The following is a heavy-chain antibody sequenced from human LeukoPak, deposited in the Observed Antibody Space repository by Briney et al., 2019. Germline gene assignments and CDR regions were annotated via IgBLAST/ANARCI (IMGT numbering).Heavy chain of an antibody. V-gene: IGHV3-33*01. J-gene: IGHJ5*02. D-gene: IGHD1-26*01. Sequence: GGSLRLSCAASGFTFSSYGMHWVRQAPGKGLEWVAVIWYDGSNKYNADSVKGRFTISRDNSKNTLYLQMNSLRAEDTAVYYCARDRSGSYYWFDPWGQGTLVTVSS. CDR3: ARDRSGSYYWFDP. CDR2: IWYDGSNK. CDR1: GFTFSSYG.